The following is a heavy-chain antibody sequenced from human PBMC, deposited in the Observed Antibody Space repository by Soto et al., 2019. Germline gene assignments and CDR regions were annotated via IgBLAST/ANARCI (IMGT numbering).Heavy chain of an antibody. Sequence: QVQLVESGGGLVKPGGSLRLACAASGFSFGDSYMSWVRQAPGKGLEWLSYISGGSSYTNYAGSVKGRFTISRDNVKMSLYLEMDSLRADDTAVYYCAKTIGAASGYYVDHWGEGNVVTVSS. V-gene: IGHV3-11*06. D-gene: IGHD3-16*01. CDR3: AKTIGAASGYYVDH. J-gene: IGHJ4*02. CDR1: GFSFGDSY. CDR2: ISGGSSYT.